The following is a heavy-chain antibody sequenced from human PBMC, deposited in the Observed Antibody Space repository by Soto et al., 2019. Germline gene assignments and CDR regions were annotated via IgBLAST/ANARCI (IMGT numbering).Heavy chain of an antibody. CDR2: IRSKAYGGTT. Sequence: GSLRLSCTASGFTFGDYAMSWVRQAPGKGLEWVGFIRSKAYGGTTEYAASVKGRFTISRDDSKSIAYLQMNSLKTEDTAVYYCLSTPVLEPHYYDRSGYYRWGQGTLVTVS. V-gene: IGHV3-49*04. CDR1: GFTFGDYA. D-gene: IGHD3-22*01. CDR3: LSTPVLEPHYYDRSGYYR. J-gene: IGHJ5*02.